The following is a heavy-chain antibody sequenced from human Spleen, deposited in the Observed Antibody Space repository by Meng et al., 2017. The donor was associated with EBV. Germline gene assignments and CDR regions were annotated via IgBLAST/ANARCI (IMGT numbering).Heavy chain of an antibody. J-gene: IGHJ4*02. CDR2: IYTYGTT. CDR3: ARDPSIIVAGDSDY. Sequence: VPLVWSGVGLIHHGGSLRLSCVVSGFTVRSNQMSWVRKAPGEGLELVSIIYTYGTTYYADSVKGRFTISRDNSKNTVYLQMNSMRVEDTAVYHCARDPSIIVAGDSDYWGQGTLVTVSS. V-gene: IGHV3-53*01. D-gene: IGHD6-19*01. CDR1: GFTVRSNQ.